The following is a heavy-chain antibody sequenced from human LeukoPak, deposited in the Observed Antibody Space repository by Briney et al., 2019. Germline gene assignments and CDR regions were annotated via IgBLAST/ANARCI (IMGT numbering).Heavy chain of an antibody. CDR2: IKQDGSGK. CDR3: ARDIGDCSSPSCYNHYYYMDV. D-gene: IGHD2-2*02. J-gene: IGHJ6*03. Sequence: GGSLRLSCAASGFTFSNYWMGWVRQAPGKGLEWVANIKQDGSGKYYVDSVKGRFTISRDNTKSSLYLQMNSLRDEDTAVYYCARDIGDCSSPSCYNHYYYMDVWGKGTTVTVSS. V-gene: IGHV3-7*01. CDR1: GFTFSNYW.